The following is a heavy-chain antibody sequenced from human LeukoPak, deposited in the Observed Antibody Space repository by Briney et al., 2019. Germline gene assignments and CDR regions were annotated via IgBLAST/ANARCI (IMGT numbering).Heavy chain of an antibody. Sequence: GGSLRLSCAASGLTFSSYGMNWVRQAPGKGLEWVSYISSGGSNINYADSVKGRFTISRDNAKNSLYLQMNSLRAEDTAVYYCARDYCSSTSRCLYYYYGMDVWGQGTTVTVSS. CDR3: ARDYCSSTSRCLYYYYGMDV. CDR2: ISSGGSNI. J-gene: IGHJ6*02. D-gene: IGHD2-2*01. V-gene: IGHV3-48*03. CDR1: GLTFSSYG.